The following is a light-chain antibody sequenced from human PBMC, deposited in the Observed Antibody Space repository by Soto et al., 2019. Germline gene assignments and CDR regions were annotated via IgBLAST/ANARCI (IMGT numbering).Light chain of an antibody. CDR3: QQSYSTPPIP. CDR1: QSLQHSNGYNY. V-gene: IGKV2-28*01. J-gene: IGKJ5*01. CDR2: LGS. Sequence: DLVLTQSPLSLPVIPGEPASISCRSSQSLQHSNGYNYLEWYLQKPGESPQLLISLGSARASGVPDRFSGSGSGTDFTLTISSLQPEDFATYYCQQSYSTPPIPFGQGTRLEI.